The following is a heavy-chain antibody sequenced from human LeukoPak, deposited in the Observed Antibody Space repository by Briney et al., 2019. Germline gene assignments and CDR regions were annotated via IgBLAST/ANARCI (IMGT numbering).Heavy chain of an antibody. CDR3: ARTVPGYGTSWDYFDY. CDR2: ISSSGRTT. D-gene: IGHD2-15*01. CDR1: GVNFSSYT. V-gene: IGHV3-48*04. J-gene: IGHJ4*02. Sequence: GGSLRLSCAASGVNFSSYTMNWVRQAPGEGLEWVSYISSSGRTTYYADAVKGRFTISRDNAKNSLYLPMNRLRAEDTAVFYCARTVPGYGTSWDYFDYWGQGTLVTVPS.